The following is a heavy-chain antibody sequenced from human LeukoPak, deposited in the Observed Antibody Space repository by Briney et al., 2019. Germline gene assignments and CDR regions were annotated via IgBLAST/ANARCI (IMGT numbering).Heavy chain of an antibody. V-gene: IGHV3-30*18. Sequence: GRSLRLSCAASGFTFSSYGMHWVRQAPGKGLEWVAVISYDGSNKYYADSVKGRFTISRDNSKNTLYLPKNRLRAEDTAVYYCAKDSHSQQLVTEYIDYWGQGTLVTVSS. CDR2: ISYDGSNK. CDR1: GFTFSSYG. CDR3: AKDSHSQQLVTEYIDY. D-gene: IGHD6-13*01. J-gene: IGHJ4*02.